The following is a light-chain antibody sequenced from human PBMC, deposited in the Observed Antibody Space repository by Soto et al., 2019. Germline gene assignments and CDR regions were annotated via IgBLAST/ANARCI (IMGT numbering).Light chain of an antibody. Sequence: DIQMTQSPSSLSASVGDRVTITCRASRSISNYLNWYQLKPGKAPKLLIFAASSSQSAVPSRFSGSGSGTDFTLTISSLQPTDFATYYCQQSYSSVTVGGGTKVDIK. J-gene: IGKJ4*01. V-gene: IGKV1-39*01. CDR1: RSISNY. CDR2: AAS. CDR3: QQSYSSVT.